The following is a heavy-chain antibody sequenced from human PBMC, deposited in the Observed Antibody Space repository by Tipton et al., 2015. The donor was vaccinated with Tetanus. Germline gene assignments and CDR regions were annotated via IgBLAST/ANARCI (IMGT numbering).Heavy chain of an antibody. CDR1: GDSMSGEFDY. CDR2: ISHSGSS. J-gene: IGHJ3*01. CDR3: ARGGRDAYNNPLGAFDV. V-gene: IGHV4-34*01. D-gene: IGHD5-24*01. Sequence: TLSLTCTISGDSMSGEFDYWSWIRHLPGKGLEWIGEISHSGSSSYSPSLKSRVTISVDTSKNQFSLRLRSVAAADTAVYYCARGGRDAYNNPLGAFDVWGRGTTVTVSS.